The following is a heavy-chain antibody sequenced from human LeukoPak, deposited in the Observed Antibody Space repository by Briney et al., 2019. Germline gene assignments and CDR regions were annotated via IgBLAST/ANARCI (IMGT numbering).Heavy chain of an antibody. CDR3: ARGNWNDGILDY. J-gene: IGHJ4*02. V-gene: IGHV4-59*01. CDR2: IYYSGST. D-gene: IGHD1-20*01. CDR1: GGSISSYY. Sequence: PSETLSLTCTVSGGSISSYYWSWIRQPPGKGLEWIGYIYYSGSTNYNPSLKSRVTISVDTSKNQFSLKLSSVTAADTAVYYCARGNWNDGILDYWGQGTLVTVSS.